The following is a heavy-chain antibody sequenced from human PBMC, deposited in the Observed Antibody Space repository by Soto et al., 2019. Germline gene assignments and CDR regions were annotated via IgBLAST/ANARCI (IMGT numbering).Heavy chain of an antibody. D-gene: IGHD3-10*01. CDR3: ARIPLWFGEPQGACDI. CDR2: ISAYNGNT. Sequence: QVQLVQSGAEVKKPGASVKVSCKASGYTFTSYGINWVRQAPGQGREWMGWISAYNGNTNYAQKLQGRVTMTTDTSTSTAYMELRSLRSDDTAVYYCARIPLWFGEPQGACDIWGQGTMVTVSS. J-gene: IGHJ3*02. V-gene: IGHV1-18*01. CDR1: GYTFTSYG.